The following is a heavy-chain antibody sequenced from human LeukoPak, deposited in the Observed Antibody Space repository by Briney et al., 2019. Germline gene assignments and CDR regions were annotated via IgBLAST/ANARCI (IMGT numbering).Heavy chain of an antibody. Sequence: GGSLRLSCAASGFTFSSYAMHWVRQAPGKGLEWVAVISYDGSNKYYADSVKGRFTISRDNPKNTLYLQMNSLRAEDTAVYYCARGLGDYVGGMDVWGQGTTVTVSS. V-gene: IGHV3-30*04. CDR1: GFTFSSYA. J-gene: IGHJ6*02. D-gene: IGHD4-17*01. CDR2: ISYDGSNK. CDR3: ARGLGDYVGGMDV.